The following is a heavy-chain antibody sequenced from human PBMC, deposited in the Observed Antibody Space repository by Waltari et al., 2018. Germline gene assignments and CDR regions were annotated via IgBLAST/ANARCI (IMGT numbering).Heavy chain of an antibody. CDR3: TTDGMIVVVNDAFDI. Sequence: EVQLVESGGGLVKPGGSLRLSCAASGFTFSNAWMSWVRQAPGKGLEWVGRIKSKTDGGTTDYAATVKGRFTISRDDSKNTLYLQMNSLKTEDTAVYYCTTDGMIVVVNDAFDIWGQGTMVTVSS. CDR2: IKSKTDGGTT. D-gene: IGHD3-22*01. CDR1: GFTFSNAW. V-gene: IGHV3-15*01. J-gene: IGHJ3*02.